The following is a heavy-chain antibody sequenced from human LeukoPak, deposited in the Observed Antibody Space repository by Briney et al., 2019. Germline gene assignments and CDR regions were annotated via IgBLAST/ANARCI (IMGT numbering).Heavy chain of an antibody. CDR1: GFTFSDYY. V-gene: IGHV3-11*01. J-gene: IGHJ6*02. Sequence: PGGSLRLSCAASGFTFSDYYMSWIRQAPGKGLEWVSYISSSGSTIYYADSVKGRFTISRDNAKNSLYLQMNSLRAEDTALYYCAKATGNYYYYYGMDVWGQGTTVTVSS. D-gene: IGHD1-14*01. CDR2: ISSSGSTI. CDR3: AKATGNYYYYYGMDV.